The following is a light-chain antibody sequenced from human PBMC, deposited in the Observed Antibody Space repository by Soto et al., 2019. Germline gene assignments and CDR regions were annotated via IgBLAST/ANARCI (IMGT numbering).Light chain of an antibody. CDR2: ASS. V-gene: IGKV1-39*01. Sequence: DIQMTQSPPSLSASVGDRLTITCRASQAVGSYLNWFQQKAGKPPKLLIYASSKLERGVPSRFGGTGSGTDFTLTVSSLQPEDFATYYCQQAYRAPWTFGQGTKVEV. CDR1: QAVGSY. CDR3: QQAYRAPWT. J-gene: IGKJ1*01.